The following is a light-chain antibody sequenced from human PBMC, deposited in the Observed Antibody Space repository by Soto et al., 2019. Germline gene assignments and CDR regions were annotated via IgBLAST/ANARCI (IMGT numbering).Light chain of an antibody. CDR3: QQANSFPIT. V-gene: IGKV1-12*01. Sequence: DIQMTQSPPSVSASVVDRFTITCRARQDVGKWLAWYQQKPGKAPTLLIHGASSLQSGVPPRYSGSGYGTDFTLTISSLQPEDFATYYCQQANSFPITFGQGTRLEIK. J-gene: IGKJ5*01. CDR1: QDVGKW. CDR2: GAS.